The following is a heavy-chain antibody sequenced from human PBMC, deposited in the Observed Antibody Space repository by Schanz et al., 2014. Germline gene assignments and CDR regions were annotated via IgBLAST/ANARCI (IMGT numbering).Heavy chain of an antibody. V-gene: IGHV3-66*01. Sequence: EGQLAESGGGLVQPGGSLRLSCAVSGFTVSSNHMSWVRQAPGKGLEWVSVIYSGIGAYYADSVEGRFTISRDNSRNTLYLQMNSLRAGDTAVYYCARGTDWNLHYWGQGALVTVSS. CDR2: IYSGIGA. J-gene: IGHJ4*02. D-gene: IGHD1-1*01. CDR3: ARGTDWNLHY. CDR1: GFTVSSNH.